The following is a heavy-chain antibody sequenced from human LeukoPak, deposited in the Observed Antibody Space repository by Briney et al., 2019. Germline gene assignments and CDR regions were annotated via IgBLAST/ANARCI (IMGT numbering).Heavy chain of an antibody. CDR2: IYYSGST. D-gene: IGHD3-16*01. CDR3: ARGGARTTMLINY. J-gene: IGHJ4*02. V-gene: IGHV4-59*01. Sequence: PSETLSLTCTVSGGSISSYDWSWIRQPPGKGLEWIGYIYYSGSTNYNPSLKSRVTISVDTSKNQFSLKLSSVTAADAAVYYCARGGARTTMLINYWGQGTLVTVSS. CDR1: GGSISSYD.